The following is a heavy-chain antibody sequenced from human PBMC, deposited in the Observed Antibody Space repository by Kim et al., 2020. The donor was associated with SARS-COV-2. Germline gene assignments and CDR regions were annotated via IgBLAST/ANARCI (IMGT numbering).Heavy chain of an antibody. D-gene: IGHD6-6*01. CDR3: GGSSSIGFDF. V-gene: IGHV4-34*01. J-gene: IGHJ4*02. CDR2: INHSGST. CDR1: GGSFSDYY. Sequence: SETLSLTCAVYGGSFSDYYWSWIRQPPGKGLEWIGEINHSGSTNYNPSLRSRVTISVDTSKNQLSLKLTSVTAADTAVYYCGGSSSIGFDFWGRGTLVTVSS.